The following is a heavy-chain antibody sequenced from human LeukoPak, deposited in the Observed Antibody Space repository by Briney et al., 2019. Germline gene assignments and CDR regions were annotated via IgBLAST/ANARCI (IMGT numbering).Heavy chain of an antibody. CDR1: GYTFTSYG. CDR2: ISAYNGNT. CDR3: ARASRKIRFLEWPSDY. D-gene: IGHD3-3*01. Sequence: ASVKVSCKASGYTFTSYGISWVRQAPGQGLEWMGWISAYNGNTNYAQKLQGRVTMTTDTSTSTAYMELRSLRSDDTAVYYCARASRKIRFLEWPSDYWGQGTLVTVSS. V-gene: IGHV1-18*01. J-gene: IGHJ4*02.